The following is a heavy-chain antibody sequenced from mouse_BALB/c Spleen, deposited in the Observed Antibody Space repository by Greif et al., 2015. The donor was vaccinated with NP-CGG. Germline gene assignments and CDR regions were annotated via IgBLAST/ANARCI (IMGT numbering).Heavy chain of an antibody. J-gene: IGHJ1*01. CDR1: GFTFSSYT. Sequence: LQQPGGGLVQPGGSLKLSCAASGFTFSSYTMSWVRQTPEKRLEWVAYISNGGGSTYYPDTVKGRFTISRDNAKNTLYLQMSSLKSEDTAMYYCARDGYVVWGAGTTVTVSS. D-gene: IGHD1-2*01. CDR3: ARDGYVV. V-gene: IGHV5-12-2*01. CDR2: ISNGGGST.